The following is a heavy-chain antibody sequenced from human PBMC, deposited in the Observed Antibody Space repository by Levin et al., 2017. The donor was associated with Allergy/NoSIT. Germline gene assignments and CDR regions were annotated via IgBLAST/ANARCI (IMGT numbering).Heavy chain of an antibody. D-gene: IGHD1-14*01. CDR2: ISATSTYI. CDR1: GFTFSSYS. V-gene: IGHV3-21*01. Sequence: GGSLRLSCAASGFTFSSYSMNWVRQAPGKGLEWVASISATSTYIFHADSMKGRFTISRDNAKDSLYLQMNSLRAEDTAVYYCARGTMGMFDYWGQGILVTVSS. CDR3: ARGTMGMFDY. J-gene: IGHJ4*02.